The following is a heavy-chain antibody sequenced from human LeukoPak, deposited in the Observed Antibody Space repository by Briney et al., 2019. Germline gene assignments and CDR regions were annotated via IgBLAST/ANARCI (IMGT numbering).Heavy chain of an antibody. CDR2: ISSDGSII. V-gene: IGHV3-74*01. CDR3: AREGDSGSYYDY. Sequence: GGSLRLSCAASGFSFSSYWMHWVRQAPGKGLVWVSRISSDGSIINYADSVKGRFTISRDNSKNTLYLQMNSLRAEDTAVYYCAREGDSGSYYDYWGQGTLVTVSS. CDR1: GFSFSSYW. J-gene: IGHJ4*02. D-gene: IGHD1-26*01.